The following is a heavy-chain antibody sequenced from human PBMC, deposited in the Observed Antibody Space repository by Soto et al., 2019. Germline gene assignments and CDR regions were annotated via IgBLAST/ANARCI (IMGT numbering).Heavy chain of an antibody. J-gene: IGHJ4*02. D-gene: IGHD5-18*01. V-gene: IGHV3-9*01. Sequence: EVQLEESGGALVQPGRSLRLSCAASGFTFDDYAMHWVRQVLGKGLEWVSSISWNSGNIGYAGSVKGRFTTSRDNAKNFIDLQMNSLRPEDTALYYCVRSKGGYSYGTPFDYWGQGTLVTVSS. CDR2: ISWNSGNI. CDR3: VRSKGGYSYGTPFDY. CDR1: GFTFDDYA.